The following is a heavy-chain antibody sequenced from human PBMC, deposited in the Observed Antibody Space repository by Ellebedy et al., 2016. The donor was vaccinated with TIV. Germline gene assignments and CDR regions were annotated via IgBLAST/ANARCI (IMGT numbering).Heavy chain of an antibody. Sequence: GGSLRLSCVVSGFTVNSNYMSWVRQAPGKGLEWVSVISVGGSTYYADSVKGRFTISRDNSKQTLFLQMNSPRAEDTAVYYCASETFNDVDLELWGLFDMWGQGTTVTVSS. CDR3: ASETFNDVDLELWGLFDM. CDR1: GFTVNSNY. D-gene: IGHD3-16*01. J-gene: IGHJ3*02. V-gene: IGHV3-66*01. CDR2: ISVGGST.